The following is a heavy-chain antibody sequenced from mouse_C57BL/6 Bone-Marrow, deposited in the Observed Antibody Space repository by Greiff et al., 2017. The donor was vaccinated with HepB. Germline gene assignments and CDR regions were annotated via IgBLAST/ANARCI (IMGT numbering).Heavy chain of an antibody. CDR3: ARYPHFDV. CDR2: IRNKANGYTT. CDR1: GFTFTDYY. J-gene: IGHJ1*03. Sequence: EVQVVESGGGLVQPGGSLSLSCAASGFTFTDYYMSWVRQPPGKALEWLGFIRNKANGYTTEYSASVKGRFTISRDNSQSILYLQMNALRAEDSATYYCARYPHFDVWGTGTTVTVSS. V-gene: IGHV7-3*01.